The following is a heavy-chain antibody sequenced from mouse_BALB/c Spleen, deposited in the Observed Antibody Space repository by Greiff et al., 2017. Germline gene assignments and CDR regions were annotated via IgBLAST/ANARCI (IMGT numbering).Heavy chain of an antibody. D-gene: IGHD2-10*02. CDR1: GYTFTDYA. CDR2: ISTYYGDA. CDR3: ARTREYGNYGFAY. J-gene: IGHJ3*01. V-gene: IGHV1S137*01. Sequence: QVQLQQSGAELVRPGVSVKISCKGSGYTFTDYAMHWVKQSHAKSLEWIGVISTYYGDASYNQKFKGKATMTVDKSSSTAYMELARLTSEDSAIYYCARTREYGNYGFAYWGQGTLVTVSA.